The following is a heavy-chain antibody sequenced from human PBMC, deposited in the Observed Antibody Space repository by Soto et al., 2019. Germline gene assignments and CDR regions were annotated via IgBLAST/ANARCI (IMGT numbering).Heavy chain of an antibody. D-gene: IGHD2-15*01. CDR2: IKSKTDGGTT. J-gene: IGHJ4*02. CDR1: GFTFSNAW. V-gene: IGHV3-15*01. Sequence: GGSLRLSCAASGFTFSNAWMSWVRQAPGKGLEWVGRIKSKTDGGTTDYAAPVKGRFTISRDDSKNTLYLQMNSLKTEDTAVYYCTTEPIDIVVVVAATFDYWGQGTLVTVSS. CDR3: TTEPIDIVVVVAATFDY.